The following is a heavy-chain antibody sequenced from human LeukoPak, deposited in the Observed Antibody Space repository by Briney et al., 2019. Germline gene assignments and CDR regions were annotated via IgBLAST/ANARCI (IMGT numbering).Heavy chain of an antibody. D-gene: IGHD5-18*01. Sequence: GGSLRLSCAASGFTFDGYAMHRVPQAPGKGLEWVSLISGDGGSTYYADSVKGRFTISRDNSKNSLYLQMNSLRTEDTAWYYCAKDRGYSYGRGLYYFDYWGQGTLVTVSS. CDR2: ISGDGGST. CDR1: GFTFDGYA. CDR3: AKDRGYSYGRGLYYFDY. J-gene: IGHJ4*02. V-gene: IGHV3-43*02.